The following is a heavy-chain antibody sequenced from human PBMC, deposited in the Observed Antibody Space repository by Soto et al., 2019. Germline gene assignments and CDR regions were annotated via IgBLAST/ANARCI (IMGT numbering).Heavy chain of an antibody. J-gene: IGHJ4*02. D-gene: IGHD4-17*01. CDR2: ISGSGGST. CDR1: GFTFSSYA. CDR3: AYHTATGGDEFDY. V-gene: IGHV3-23*01. Sequence: EVQLLESGGGLVQPGGSLRLSCAASGFTFSSYAMSWVRQAPGKGLEWVSGISGSGGSTYYADSVKGRFTISRDNAKNTLYLQMNSLRAEETAVYYCAYHTATGGDEFDYWGQGTLVTVSS.